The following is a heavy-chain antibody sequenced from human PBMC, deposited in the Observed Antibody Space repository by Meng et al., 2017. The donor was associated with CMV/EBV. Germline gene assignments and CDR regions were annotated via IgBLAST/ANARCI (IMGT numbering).Heavy chain of an antibody. D-gene: IGHD2-2*03. CDR1: GYSFIGHY. Sequence: QVQLVQSGSEGKKPGASVKVSCKASGYSFIGHYIHGVRQAPGQGLEWMGRINPNSAGTNYVEKFQGRVTMTRDTSNNIVYMELTRLTSDDTAVYYCTRSWIDSFTPDFDYWGQGTLVTVSS. J-gene: IGHJ4*02. V-gene: IGHV1-2*06. CDR3: TRSWIDSFTPDFDY. CDR2: INPNSAGT.